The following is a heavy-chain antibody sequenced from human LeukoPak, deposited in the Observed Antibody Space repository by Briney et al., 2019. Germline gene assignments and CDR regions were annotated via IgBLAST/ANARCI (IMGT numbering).Heavy chain of an antibody. J-gene: IGHJ4*02. V-gene: IGHV5-10-1*01. D-gene: IGHD3-16*01. CDR1: GYSFTGYW. Sequence: GESLKISCKGSGYSFTGYWISWVRQMPGKGLEWMGRIDPSDSYTNYSPSFQGHVTISADKSISTAYLQWSSLKASDTAMYYCATARASLTSFDYWGQGTLVTVSS. CDR2: IDPSDSYT. CDR3: ATARASLTSFDY.